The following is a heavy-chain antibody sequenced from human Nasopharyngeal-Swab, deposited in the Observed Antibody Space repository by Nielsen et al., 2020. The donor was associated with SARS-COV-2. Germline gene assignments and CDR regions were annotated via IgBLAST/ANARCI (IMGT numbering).Heavy chain of an antibody. V-gene: IGHV3-9*01. CDR3: AKDPGYDSSGYYYDS. CDR2: ISWNSGSI. CDR1: GFTFDDYA. D-gene: IGHD3-22*01. Sequence: SLKISCAASGFTFDDYAMHWVRQAPGKGPEWVSGISWNSGSIGYADSVKGRFTISRDNAKNSLYLQMNSLRAEDTALYYCAKDPGYDSSGYYYDSWGQGTLVTVSS. J-gene: IGHJ5*02.